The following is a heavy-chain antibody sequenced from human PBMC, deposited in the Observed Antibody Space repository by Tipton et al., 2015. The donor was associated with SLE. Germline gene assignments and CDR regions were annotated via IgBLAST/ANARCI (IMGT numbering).Heavy chain of an antibody. V-gene: IGHV3-23*01. J-gene: IGHJ4*02. CDR2: ISGGST. CDR3: ARDWGLLPGGSYFNY. CDR1: GFTFNSQA. Sequence: SLRLSCAASGFTFNSQAMSWVRQAPGMGLEWVSTISGGSTYYADSVKGRFTISRDNSKNTLYLQMNSLRAEDTAVYYCARDWGLLPGGSYFNYWGQGTLVTVSS. D-gene: IGHD3-22*01.